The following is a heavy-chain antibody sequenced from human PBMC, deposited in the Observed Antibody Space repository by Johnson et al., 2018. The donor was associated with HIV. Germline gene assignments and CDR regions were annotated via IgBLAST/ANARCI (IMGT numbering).Heavy chain of an antibody. CDR3: ARDLDTAMVTCAFDI. D-gene: IGHD5-18*01. CDR2: LGTAGDT. J-gene: IGHJ3*02. CDR1: GFTFSNYD. Sequence: VQLVESGGGVVQPGRSLRLSCAASGFTFSNYDMYWVRQPTGKGLEWVSGLGTAGDTYYAGSLKGRFTISREDAKNSLYLQMNSLRAGDTAVYYCARDLDTAMVTCAFDIWGQGTMVTVSS. V-gene: IGHV3-13*01.